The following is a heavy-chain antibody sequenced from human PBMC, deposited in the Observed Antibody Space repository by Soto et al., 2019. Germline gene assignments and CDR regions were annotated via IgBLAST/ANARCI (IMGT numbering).Heavy chain of an antibody. Sequence: GGSLRLSCAASGFTFSSYGMHWVRQAPGKGLEWVAVIWYDGSNKYYADSVKGRFTISRDNSKNTLYLQMNSLRAEDTAVYYCARWADYGDSYSYYGMDVWGQGTTVTVSS. CDR1: GFTFSSYG. CDR2: IWYDGSNK. CDR3: ARWADYGDSYSYYGMDV. V-gene: IGHV3-33*01. D-gene: IGHD4-17*01. J-gene: IGHJ6*02.